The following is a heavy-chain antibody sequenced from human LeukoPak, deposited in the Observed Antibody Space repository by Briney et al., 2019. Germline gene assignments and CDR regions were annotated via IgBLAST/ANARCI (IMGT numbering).Heavy chain of an antibody. J-gene: IGHJ4*02. CDR2: ISPSGGST. V-gene: IGHV1-46*01. Sequence: ASVKVSCKASGYTFTSYYMHWVRQAPGQGPEWMGVISPSGGSTTYAQKFQGRVTLTRDTSTTTVYMELSSLRSEDTAVYYCARTFWGSFRMRNYYFDYWGRGTLVTVSS. CDR3: ARTFWGSFRMRNYYFDY. CDR1: GYTFTSYY. D-gene: IGHD3-16*02.